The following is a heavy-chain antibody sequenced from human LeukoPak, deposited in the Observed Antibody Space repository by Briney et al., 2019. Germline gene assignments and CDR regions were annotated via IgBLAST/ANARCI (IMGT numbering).Heavy chain of an antibody. Sequence: PSETLSLTCTVSGGSISSYYWSWIRQPPGKGLEWIGHIYSSGSTNYNPSLKSRVTISLDTSKNHFSLKLGSVTAADTAVYYCARNIAVASTATRYYYYYMDVWGKGTTVTISS. CDR1: GGSISSYY. V-gene: IGHV4-59*01. J-gene: IGHJ6*03. CDR2: IYSSGST. CDR3: ARNIAVASTATRYYYYYMDV. D-gene: IGHD6-19*01.